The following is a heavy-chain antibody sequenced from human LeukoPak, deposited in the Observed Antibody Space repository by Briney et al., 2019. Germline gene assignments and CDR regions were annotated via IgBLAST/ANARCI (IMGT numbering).Heavy chain of an antibody. Sequence: ASVKVSCKASGYTFTGYYMHWVRQAPGQGLEWMGWINPNSGGTNYAQKFQGWVTMTRDTSTSTVYMELSSLRSEDTAVYYCARDGRFLEWLEEVVRGYYMDVWGKGTTVTVSS. CDR1: GYTFTGYY. CDR2: INPNSGGT. V-gene: IGHV1-2*04. CDR3: ARDGRFLEWLEEVVRGYYMDV. J-gene: IGHJ6*03. D-gene: IGHD3-3*01.